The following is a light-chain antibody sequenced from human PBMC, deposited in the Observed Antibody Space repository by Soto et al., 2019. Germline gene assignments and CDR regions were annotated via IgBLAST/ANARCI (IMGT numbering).Light chain of an antibody. Sequence: EIVLTQSPATLSVSPGERATLSCRASQSVSSSYVAWYQQKPGQAPRLLIYGASGRATGIPDRFSGSGSGPDFTLTIGRLEPEDFAVYYCQQYGSSPITSGQGTRLEIK. CDR3: QQYGSSPIT. V-gene: IGKV3-20*01. J-gene: IGKJ5*01. CDR2: GAS. CDR1: QSVSSSY.